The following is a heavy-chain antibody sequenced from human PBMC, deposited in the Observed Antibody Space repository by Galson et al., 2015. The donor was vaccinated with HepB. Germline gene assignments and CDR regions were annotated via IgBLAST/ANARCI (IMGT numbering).Heavy chain of an antibody. V-gene: IGHV3-66*01. Sequence: SLRLSCAASGFTFSNYAMNWVRQAPEKGLEWVSVIYSGGNTYYADPVNGRFTISRDNSKNTLYLQMDGLRAEDTAVYYCAREGPNYYGSGWFDPWGQGTLVTVSS. J-gene: IGHJ5*02. CDR1: GFTFSNYA. CDR2: IYSGGNT. D-gene: IGHD3-10*01. CDR3: AREGPNYYGSGWFDP.